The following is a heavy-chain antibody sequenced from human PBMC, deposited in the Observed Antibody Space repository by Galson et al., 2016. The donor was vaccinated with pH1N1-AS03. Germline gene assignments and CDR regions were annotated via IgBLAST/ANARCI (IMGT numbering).Heavy chain of an antibody. V-gene: IGHV3-23*01. CDR3: AKLPLHYFETSDCSA. Sequence: SLRLSCAGSGFTFNVYPMIWVRQAPGKGLEWVSAISGSGARTYYADSVKGHSIISRDNSKNSLYLQMNTLRPEDTAVYYCAKLPLHYFETSDCSAWGQGTLVTVSS. CDR2: ISGSGART. D-gene: IGHD3-22*01. J-gene: IGHJ5*02. CDR1: GFTFNVYP.